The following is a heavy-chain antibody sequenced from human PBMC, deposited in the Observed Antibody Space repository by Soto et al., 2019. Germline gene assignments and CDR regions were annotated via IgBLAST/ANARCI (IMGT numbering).Heavy chain of an antibody. Sequence: KSSETLSLTCAVYGGSFSGYYWSWIRQPPGKGLEWIGEINHSGSTNYNPSLKSRVTISVDTSKNQFSLKLSSVTAADTAVYYCARQKGVPAARYDYWGQGTLVTVSS. CDR2: INHSGST. CDR1: GGSFSGYY. D-gene: IGHD2-2*01. J-gene: IGHJ4*02. CDR3: ARQKGVPAARYDY. V-gene: IGHV4-34*01.